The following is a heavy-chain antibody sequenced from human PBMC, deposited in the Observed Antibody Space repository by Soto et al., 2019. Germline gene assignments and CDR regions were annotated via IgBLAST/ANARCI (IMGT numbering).Heavy chain of an antibody. J-gene: IGHJ6*02. CDR2: INPTGGAT. CDR3: ARGEAMSSYGMDV. V-gene: IGHV1-46*01. CDR1: GYTFTSYY. Sequence: QVQLVQSGAEVKKPGASVKVSCKASGYTFTSYYMHWVRQAPGQGLEWMVIINPTGGATTYAQKFQGRVTMTRDTSTSTVYMELSSLRSDDTAMYSCARGEAMSSYGMDVWGQGTAVTVSS.